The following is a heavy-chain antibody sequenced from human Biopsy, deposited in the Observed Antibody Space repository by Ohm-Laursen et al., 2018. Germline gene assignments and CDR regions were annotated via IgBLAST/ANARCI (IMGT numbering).Heavy chain of an antibody. CDR3: ARHAPSYSGSYWRYFDL. CDR2: IYTIGDT. V-gene: IGHV4-4*07. CDR1: GASMTGYF. Sequence: SQTLSLTCIVSGASMTGYFWTWVRQPAGKGLEWIGHIYTIGDTTYNPSLESRVTMSLDTSMNHLSLRLTFVTAADTAVYYCARHAPSYSGSYWRYFDLWGRGTLVTVSS. D-gene: IGHD1-26*01. J-gene: IGHJ2*01.